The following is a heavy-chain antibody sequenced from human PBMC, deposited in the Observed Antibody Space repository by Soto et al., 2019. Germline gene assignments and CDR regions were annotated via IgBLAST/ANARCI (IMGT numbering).Heavy chain of an antibody. V-gene: IGHV1-3*01. Sequence: QVHLVQSGADVKKPGASVKVSCKASGYNFTQYTIHWVRQAPGQRLEWMGWITAGDGKTQYSKKFQTRVTIRSDVSATKVYMDLNSLRSEDTAVYYCARDLYSSSFFWFDAWGRGTLVIVSS. J-gene: IGHJ5*02. CDR2: ITAGDGKT. CDR1: GYNFTQYT. CDR3: ARDLYSSSFFWFDA. D-gene: IGHD2-2*01.